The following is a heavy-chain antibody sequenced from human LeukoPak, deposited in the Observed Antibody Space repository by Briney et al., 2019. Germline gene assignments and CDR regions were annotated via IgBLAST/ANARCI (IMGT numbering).Heavy chain of an antibody. CDR1: GGSISSYY. CDR3: ARSEQWPAYYFDY. V-gene: IGHV4-59*01. J-gene: IGHJ4*02. Sequence: SETLSLTCTVSGGSISSYYWSWIRQPPGKGLEWIGYIYYSGSTNYNPSLKSRVTISVDTSKNQFSLKLSSVTAADTAVYYCARSEQWPAYYFDYWGQGTLVTVSS. CDR2: IYYSGST. D-gene: IGHD6-19*01.